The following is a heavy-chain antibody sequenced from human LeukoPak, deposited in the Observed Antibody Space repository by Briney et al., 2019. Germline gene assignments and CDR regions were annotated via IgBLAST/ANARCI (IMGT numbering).Heavy chain of an antibody. CDR3: ATPSEDGDYFDY. CDR1: GGSFSDYY. V-gene: IGHV4-34*01. J-gene: IGHJ4*02. D-gene: IGHD4-17*01. Sequence: SETLSLTCTVYGGSFSDYYWSWIRQPPGKGLEWIGEINHSGSTNYNSSLKSRVTISVDTSKNQFSLKLSSVTAADTAVYYCATPSEDGDYFDYWGQGTLVTVSS. CDR2: INHSGST.